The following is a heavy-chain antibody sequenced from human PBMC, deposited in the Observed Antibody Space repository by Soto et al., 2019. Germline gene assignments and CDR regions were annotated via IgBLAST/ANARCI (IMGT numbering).Heavy chain of an antibody. Sequence: ASVKVSCKASGGSFGNSAINWVRQTPGQGLEWLGGFIPVYRTLNYAQKFQGRVTITADESTGTAYMTLSSLASNDTAVYYCATVVIWSGYFNADSSGPGTRVTVSS. V-gene: IGHV1-69*13. CDR2: FIPVYRTL. D-gene: IGHD3-3*01. J-gene: IGHJ4*02. CDR1: GGSFGNSA. CDR3: ATVVIWSGYFNADS.